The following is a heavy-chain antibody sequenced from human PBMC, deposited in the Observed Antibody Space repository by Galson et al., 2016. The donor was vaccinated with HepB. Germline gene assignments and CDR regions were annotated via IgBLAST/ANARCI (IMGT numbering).Heavy chain of an antibody. CDR2: DSMDGRRK. J-gene: IGHJ4*02. V-gene: IGHV3-30*18. CDR1: GFIFRNYG. D-gene: IGHD2/OR15-2a*01. Sequence: SLRLSCAGSGFIFRNYGMHWVRQAPGKGLEWVAVDSMDGRRKFYADSVKGRFTISRDNSNNMLFLQMGSLRPDDTAAYYCAKRHEYCPPVGCSVDYWGQGTLVSVSS. CDR3: AKRHEYCPPVGCSVDY.